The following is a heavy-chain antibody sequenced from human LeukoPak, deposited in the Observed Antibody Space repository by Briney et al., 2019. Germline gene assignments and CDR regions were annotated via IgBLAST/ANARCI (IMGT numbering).Heavy chain of an antibody. J-gene: IGHJ5*02. D-gene: IGHD6-6*01. V-gene: IGHV1-24*01. CDR1: GYTLTELS. Sequence: ASVKVSCKVSGYTLTELSVHWVRQAPGKGLEWMGGFDPEDGETIYAQKFQGRVTMTEDTSTDTAYMELSSLRSEDTAVYYCATARAARPDNWFDPWGQGTLVTVSS. CDR2: FDPEDGET. CDR3: ATARAARPDNWFDP.